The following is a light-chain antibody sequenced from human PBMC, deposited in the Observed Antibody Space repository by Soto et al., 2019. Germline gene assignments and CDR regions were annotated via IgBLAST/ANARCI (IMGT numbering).Light chain of an antibody. CDR3: MQGTHWPWT. Sequence: DVVVTQTPHSLPVTLGQPASISCRSRQSLVHPDGNTYLSWFQQRPGQSPRRLIYKVSNRDSGVPDRISGSGSGTGFTLRISRVEAEDVGIYYCMQGTHWPWTFGQGSNVDI. CDR2: KVS. CDR1: QSLVHPDGNTY. J-gene: IGKJ1*01. V-gene: IGKV2-30*02.